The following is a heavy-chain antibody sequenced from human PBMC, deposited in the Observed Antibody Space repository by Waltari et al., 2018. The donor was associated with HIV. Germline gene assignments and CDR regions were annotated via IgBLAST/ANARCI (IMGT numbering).Heavy chain of an antibody. J-gene: IGHJ4*02. CDR3: AKDGYTPTYFDY. V-gene: IGHV3-30*02. D-gene: IGHD1-1*01. CDR1: GCTFRSDG. CDR2: ITYDGSNK. Sequence: QVQLVESGGDVVQPGGSLRLSRAVAGCTFRSDGMHWVRQAPGKGLEWMSFITYDGSNKYYADSVKGRFTISRDSSKNTLYLQMNGLRSEDTAVYYCAKDGYTPTYFDYWGQGTLVTVSS.